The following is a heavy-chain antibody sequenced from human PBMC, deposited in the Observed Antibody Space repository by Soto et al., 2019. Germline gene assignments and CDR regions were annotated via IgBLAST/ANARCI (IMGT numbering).Heavy chain of an antibody. V-gene: IGHV1-18*01. CDR1: GYTFTRSG. CDR2: ISTYNGDT. J-gene: IGHJ6*02. Sequence: QVQLVQSGAEVKKPGASVKVSCKASGYTFTRSGISWVRQAPGQGLEWMGWISTYNGDTNYAQTFQGRVTMTTDTSTSTVYMELRSLRSDDTAVYYCAREVVAPYYYYGMDVWGQGTPVTVSS. D-gene: IGHD5-12*01. CDR3: AREVVAPYYYYGMDV.